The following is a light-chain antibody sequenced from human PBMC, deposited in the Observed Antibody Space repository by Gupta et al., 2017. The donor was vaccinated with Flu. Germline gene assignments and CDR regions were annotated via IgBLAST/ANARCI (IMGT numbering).Light chain of an antibody. CDR1: SNDVGGYNR. Sequence: QSAPTQPRSVSGSPGQSVTISCTGTSNDVGGYNRVSRYEQRPGKAPKPILYDVTERPSGVPDRFSGSKSGNTASLTISGLQADDEADYYCSSHAGRVTWVFGTGTTVTVL. CDR2: DVT. V-gene: IGLV2-11*01. J-gene: IGLJ1*01. CDR3: SSHAGRVTWV.